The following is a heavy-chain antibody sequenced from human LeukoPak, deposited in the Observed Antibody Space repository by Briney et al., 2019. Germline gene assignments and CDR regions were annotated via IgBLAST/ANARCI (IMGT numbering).Heavy chain of an antibody. Sequence: ASVKVSCKASGYTFTRYGISWVRQAPGQGLEWMGWISAYNGKTNYAQKLQGRVTMTTDTSTSTAYMELRSLRSDDTAVYYCASIEPISPHYYYYMDVWGKGTTVTVSS. CDR2: ISAYNGKT. CDR3: ASIEPISPHYYYYMDV. V-gene: IGHV1-18*01. J-gene: IGHJ6*03. CDR1: GYTFTRYG.